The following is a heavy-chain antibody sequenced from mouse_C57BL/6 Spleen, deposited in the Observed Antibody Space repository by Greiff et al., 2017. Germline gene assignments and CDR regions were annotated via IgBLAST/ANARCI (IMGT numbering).Heavy chain of an antibody. D-gene: IGHD1-1*01. CDR2: IYPGDGDT. CDR3: ARDYYGSSPFAY. V-gene: IGHV1-80*01. J-gene: IGHJ3*01. CDR1: GYAFSSYW. Sequence: VQLVESGAELVKPGASVKISCKASGYAFSSYWMNWVKQRPGKGLEWIGQIYPGDGDTNYNGKFKGKATLTADKSSSPAYMQLSSLTSEDSAVYFCARDYYGSSPFAYWGQGTLVTVSA.